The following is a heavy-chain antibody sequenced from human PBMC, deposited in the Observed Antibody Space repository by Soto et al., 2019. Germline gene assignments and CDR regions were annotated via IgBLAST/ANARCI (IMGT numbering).Heavy chain of an antibody. Sequence: PSETLSLTCTVSGGSLSTTYYSWAWIRQPPGKGLEWIGTLYSSGITDYNPSLRSRVTISIDTSKKQFSLKLSSVTAADTAVFYCARRYGYSYGGKIDYWGQGTLVTVS. V-gene: IGHV4-39*01. D-gene: IGHD5-12*01. CDR3: ARRYGYSYGGKIDY. CDR1: GGSLSTTYYS. CDR2: LYSSGIT. J-gene: IGHJ4*02.